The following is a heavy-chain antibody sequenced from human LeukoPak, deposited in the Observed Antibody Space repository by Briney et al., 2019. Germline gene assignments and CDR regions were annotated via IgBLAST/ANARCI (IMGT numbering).Heavy chain of an antibody. CDR3: ASGTTYCSGGSCPAGY. V-gene: IGHV5-51*01. CDR1: GYSFTSYW. Sequence: GESLKISCKGSGYSFTSYWIGWVRQMPGKGLEWMGIIYPGDSDTRYSPSFQGQVTTSADKSISTAYLQWSSLKASDTAMYYCASGTTYCSGGSCPAGYWGQGTLVTVSS. J-gene: IGHJ4*02. CDR2: IYPGDSDT. D-gene: IGHD2-15*01.